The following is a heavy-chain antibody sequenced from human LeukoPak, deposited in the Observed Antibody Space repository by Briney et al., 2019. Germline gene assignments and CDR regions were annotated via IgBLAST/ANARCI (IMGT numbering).Heavy chain of an antibody. CDR3: ARGGRYFDWLLDPLDY. CDR2: IYYSGST. CDR1: GGSISSYY. D-gene: IGHD3-9*01. Sequence: SETLSLTRTVSGGSISSYYWSWIRQPPGKGLEWIGYIYYSGSTNYNPSLKSRVTISVDTSKNQFSLKLSSVTAADTAVYYCARGGRYFDWLLDPLDYWGQGTLVTVSS. J-gene: IGHJ4*02. V-gene: IGHV4-59*01.